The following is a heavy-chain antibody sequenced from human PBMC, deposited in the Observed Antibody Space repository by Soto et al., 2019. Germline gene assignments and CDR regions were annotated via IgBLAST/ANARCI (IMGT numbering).Heavy chain of an antibody. V-gene: IGHV3-23*01. D-gene: IGHD3-3*01. CDR3: AKSPGFLEWLLNAYYYYGMDV. J-gene: IGHJ6*02. CDR2: ISGSGGST. CDR1: GFTFSSYA. Sequence: EVQLLESGGGLVQPGGSLRLSCAASGFTFSSYAMSWVRQAPGKGLEWVSAISGSGGSTYYADSVKGRFTISRDNSKNTLYLQMNSLGAEDTAVYYCAKSPGFLEWLLNAYYYYGMDVWGQGTTVTVSS.